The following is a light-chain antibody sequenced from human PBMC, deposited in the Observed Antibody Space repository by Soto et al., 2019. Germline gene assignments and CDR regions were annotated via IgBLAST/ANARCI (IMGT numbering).Light chain of an antibody. CDR2: DVS. CDR1: QSISSW. J-gene: IGKJ1*01. V-gene: IGKV1-5*01. Sequence: DIKMTQSPSTVSASVEDRVTITCRASQSISSWLAWYQQKPGKAPKLLIYDVSSLESGVPSRFSGSGSGTDFTLTISSLEPEDFAVYYCQQLTDWPPQWTFGQGTKVDIK. CDR3: QQLTDWPPQWT.